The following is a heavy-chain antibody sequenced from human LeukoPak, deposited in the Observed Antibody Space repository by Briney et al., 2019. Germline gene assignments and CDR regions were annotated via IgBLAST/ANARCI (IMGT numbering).Heavy chain of an antibody. CDR1: GFTFDDYG. Sequence: GGSLRLSCAASGFTFDDYGMSWVRQAPGKGLEWVSGLNWNGGSTGYADSVKGRFTISRDNAKNSLYLQMSSLRAEDTALYHCAKVPAATYYYYMDVWGKGTTVTVSS. CDR3: AKVPAATYYYYMDV. J-gene: IGHJ6*03. V-gene: IGHV3-20*01. CDR2: LNWNGGST. D-gene: IGHD2-2*01.